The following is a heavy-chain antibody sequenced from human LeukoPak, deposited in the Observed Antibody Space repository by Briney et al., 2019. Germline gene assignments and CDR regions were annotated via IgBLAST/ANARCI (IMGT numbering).Heavy chain of an antibody. CDR3: ASLPDYDILTGYLIRDWP. V-gene: IGHV4-39*07. Sequence: PSETLFLTCTVSDGSISSSSYYWGWIRQPPGKGLEWIGSIYYSGSTYYNPSLKSRVTISVDTSKNQFSQKLSSVTAADTAVYYCASLPDYDILTGYLIRDWPWGQGTLVTVSS. CDR2: IYYSGST. D-gene: IGHD3-9*01. J-gene: IGHJ5*02. CDR1: DGSISSSSYY.